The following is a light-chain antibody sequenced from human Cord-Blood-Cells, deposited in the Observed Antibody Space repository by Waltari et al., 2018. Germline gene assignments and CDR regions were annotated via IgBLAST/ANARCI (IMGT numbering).Light chain of an antibody. Sequence: QSALTQPASVSGSPGPSITIACTGTVSDLGGSNSVSWYQQHPGKAPKLMIDEVSNRPSGVSNRFSGSKSGNTASLTISGLQAEDEADYYCSSYTSSSWVFGGGTKLTVL. CDR1: VSDLGGSNS. CDR2: EVS. CDR3: SSYTSSSWV. V-gene: IGLV2-14*01. J-gene: IGLJ3*02.